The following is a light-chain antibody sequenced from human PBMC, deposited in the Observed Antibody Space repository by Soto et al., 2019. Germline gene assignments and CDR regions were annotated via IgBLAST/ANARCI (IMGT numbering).Light chain of an antibody. CDR1: TGAVTSGLY. V-gene: IGLV7-46*01. CDR2: DTK. Sequence: QAVVTQEPSLTVSPGGTVTLTCGSSTGAVTSGLYPYWFQQKPGQAPRTLIYDTKNKHSWTPARFSGSLLGGKAALTLSGAQPEDEAEYYCLLSYSGPRVFGGGTKLTVL. J-gene: IGLJ3*02. CDR3: LLSYSGPRV.